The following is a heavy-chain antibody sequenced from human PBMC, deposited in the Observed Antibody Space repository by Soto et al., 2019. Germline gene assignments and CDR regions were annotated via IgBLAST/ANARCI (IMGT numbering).Heavy chain of an antibody. CDR3: ANHEAADTFSDYYGMYV. V-gene: IGHV3-48*01. CDR2: ISSSSTI. J-gene: IGHJ6*02. D-gene: IGHD6-13*01. CDR1: GFTFSGYT. Sequence: GSLRLSCAASGFTFSGYTMNWVRQAPGKGLECFSYISSSSTIYYADSVKGRFTISRDNAKNSLYLQMNSLRAEDTAVYYCANHEAADTFSDYYGMYVWGQGTTVTVSS.